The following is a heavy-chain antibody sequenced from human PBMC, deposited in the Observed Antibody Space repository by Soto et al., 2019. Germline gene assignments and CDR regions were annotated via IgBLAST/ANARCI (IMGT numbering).Heavy chain of an antibody. Sequence: GGSLRLSCTASGFTFGDYAMSWFRQAPGKGLEWVGFIRSKAYGGTTEYAASVKGRFTISRDDSKSIAYLQMNSLKTEDTAVYYCTRLPSGYDILTGYYKHFDYWGQGTLVTVSS. CDR3: TRLPSGYDILTGYYKHFDY. D-gene: IGHD3-9*01. CDR2: IRSKAYGGTT. V-gene: IGHV3-49*03. J-gene: IGHJ4*02. CDR1: GFTFGDYA.